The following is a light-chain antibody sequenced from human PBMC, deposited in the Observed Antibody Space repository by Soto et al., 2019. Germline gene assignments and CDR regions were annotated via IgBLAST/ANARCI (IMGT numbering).Light chain of an antibody. CDR3: QTRDSSSASVV. J-gene: IGLJ2*01. CDR1: KLGDKY. V-gene: IGLV3-1*01. CDR2: QDS. Sequence: SYELTQPPSVSVSPGQTASITCSGDKLGDKYVCWYQQKPGQSPVLVIYQDSKRPSGVPERFSGSNSGNTATLAISGTQAMDEADYYCQTRDSSSASVVFGGGTKLTVL.